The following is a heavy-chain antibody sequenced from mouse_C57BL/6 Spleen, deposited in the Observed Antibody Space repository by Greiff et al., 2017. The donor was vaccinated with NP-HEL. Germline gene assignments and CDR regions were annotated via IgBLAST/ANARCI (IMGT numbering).Heavy chain of an antibody. J-gene: IGHJ4*01. V-gene: IGHV5-17*01. CDR2: ISSGSSTI. CDR3: ARNSNYYYAMDY. Sequence: EVKLVESGGGLVKPGGSLKLSCAASGFTFSDYGMPWVRQAPEKGLEWVAYISSGSSTIYYAETVKGQFTISRDNAKNTLFLQMTSLRSEDTAMYYCARNSNYYYAMDYWGQGTSVTVSS. D-gene: IGHD2-5*01. CDR1: GFTFSDYG.